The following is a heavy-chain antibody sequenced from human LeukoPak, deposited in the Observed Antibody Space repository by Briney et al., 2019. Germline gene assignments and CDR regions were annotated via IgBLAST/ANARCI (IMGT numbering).Heavy chain of an antibody. Sequence: GGSLRLSCAASGFTFSSYEMNWVRQAPGKGLEWVSYISSSGSTIYYADSVKGRFTISRDNAKNSLYLQMNSRRAEDTAVYYCGRDGTPVGYCSSTSCYLYGMDVWGQGTTVTVSS. V-gene: IGHV3-48*03. J-gene: IGHJ6*02. CDR3: GRDGTPVGYCSSTSCYLYGMDV. D-gene: IGHD2-2*01. CDR1: GFTFSSYE. CDR2: ISSSGSTI.